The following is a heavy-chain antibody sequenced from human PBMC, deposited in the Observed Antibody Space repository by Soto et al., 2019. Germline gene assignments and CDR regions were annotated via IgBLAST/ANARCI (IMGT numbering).Heavy chain of an antibody. V-gene: IGHV3-23*01. J-gene: IGHJ4*02. CDR3: ATRVFGVVYYPFDY. Sequence: GGSLRLSCAASGFTFSSYAMSWVRQAPGKGLEWVSAISGSGGSTYYADSVKGRFTISRDNSKNTLYLQMNSLRAEDTAVYYCATRVFGVVYYPFDYWGQGTLVTVSS. D-gene: IGHD3-3*01. CDR1: GFTFSSYA. CDR2: ISGSGGST.